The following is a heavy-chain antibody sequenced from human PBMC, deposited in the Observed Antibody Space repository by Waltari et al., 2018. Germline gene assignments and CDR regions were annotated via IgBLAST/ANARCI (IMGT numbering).Heavy chain of an antibody. J-gene: IGHJ4*02. D-gene: IGHD3-16*01. CDR1: GFTFCSYS. Sequence: EVQLVESGGGLVKPGGSLRLSCAASGFTFCSYSMNWGRQAPRNGLAWVSSISSSSSYIHDADSVKGRFTKSRDKAKNSLYLKMNSLSAEDTAVYYCASSWGDLDYWGQGTLVTVSS. CDR3: ASSWGDLDY. CDR2: ISSSSSYI. V-gene: IGHV3-21*01.